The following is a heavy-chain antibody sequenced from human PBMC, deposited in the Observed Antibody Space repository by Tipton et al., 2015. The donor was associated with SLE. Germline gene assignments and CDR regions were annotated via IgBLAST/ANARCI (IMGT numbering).Heavy chain of an antibody. CDR3: ASGGGNYYYYGMDV. J-gene: IGHJ6*02. Sequence: TLSLTCAVYGGSLSGSYWSWIRQPPGRGLEWIGEIDHSGTTNYSPSLKSRLTILVDTSKKQFSLKLSFVTAADTAVYYCASGGGNYYYYGMDVWGQGTTVTVSS. V-gene: IGHV4-34*01. CDR1: GGSLSGSY. CDR2: IDHSGTT. D-gene: IGHD2-15*01.